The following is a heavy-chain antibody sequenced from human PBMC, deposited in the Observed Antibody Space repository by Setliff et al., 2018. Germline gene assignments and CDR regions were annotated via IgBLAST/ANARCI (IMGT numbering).Heavy chain of an antibody. D-gene: IGHD3-10*01. J-gene: IGHJ4*01. V-gene: IGHV4-4*02. CDR1: DDFFNFGHW. Sequence: SETLSLTCTVSDDFFNFGHWLSWVRQSPGRGLQWIGDISHTGSTNYNPSLRSQATVSVDKSKNQFSLKVDSVTDADTAVYFCARGSAGDNNSWYPYFFDSWGRGTLVTVSS. CDR2: ISHTGST. CDR3: ARGSAGDNNSWYPYFFDS.